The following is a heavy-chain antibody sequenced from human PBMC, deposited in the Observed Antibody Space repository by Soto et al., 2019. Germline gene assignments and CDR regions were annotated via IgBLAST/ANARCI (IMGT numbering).Heavy chain of an antibody. J-gene: IGHJ6*02. D-gene: IGHD2-2*01. Sequence: QVQLVESGGGVVQPGRSLRLSCAASGFTISNYGMHWVRQAPGKGLEWVAVISYDGTITYYADSVKGRFTIYRDNSKNTLYLQMNSLRTEDTAVYYCATTRVGPCSCSICFSGIFDGMDVWGQGTTVTVSS. CDR1: GFTISNYG. V-gene: IGHV3-30-3*01. CDR2: ISYDGTIT. CDR3: ATTRVGPCSCSICFSGIFDGMDV.